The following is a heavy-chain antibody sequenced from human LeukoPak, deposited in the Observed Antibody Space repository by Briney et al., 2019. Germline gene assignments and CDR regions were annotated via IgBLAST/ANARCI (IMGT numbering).Heavy chain of an antibody. J-gene: IGHJ6*03. CDR3: ARVVSCSGGSCYYYYYYYYMDV. V-gene: IGHV1-69*05. CDR1: GGTFSSYA. Sequence: GSSVKVSCKASGGTFSSYAISWVRQAPGQGLEWMGGIIPIFGTANYAQKFQGRVTITTDESTSTAYMELSSLRSDDTAVYYCARVVSCSGGSCYYYYYYYYMDVWGKGTTVTVSS. D-gene: IGHD2-15*01. CDR2: IIPIFGTA.